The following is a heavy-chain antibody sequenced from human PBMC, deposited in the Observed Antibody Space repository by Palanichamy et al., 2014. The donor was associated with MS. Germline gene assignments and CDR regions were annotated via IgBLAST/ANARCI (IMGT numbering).Heavy chain of an antibody. V-gene: IGHV3-7*01. CDR1: EFTFSSYW. D-gene: IGHD2-15*01. J-gene: IGHJ4*02. CDR2: IRQDGGET. CDR3: ARDKRCSGGTCYSASYFDY. Sequence: EVQLVEVWGRAWSRPGGALRLSCVASEFTFSSYWMSWVRQAPGKGLEWVANIRQDGGETYYVDSVKGRFTISRDNAENSLYLEMHSLRGEDTAVYYCARDKRCSGGTCYSASYFDYWGQGVLVTVSS.